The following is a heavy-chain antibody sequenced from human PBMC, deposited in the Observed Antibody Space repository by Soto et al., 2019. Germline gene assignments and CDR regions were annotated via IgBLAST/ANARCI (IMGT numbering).Heavy chain of an antibody. D-gene: IGHD5-12*01. CDR1: GGSISSYY. V-gene: IGHV4-59*01. Sequence: SETLSLTCTVSGGSISSYYWSWIRQPPGKGLEGIGYIYYSGSTNYNPSLKSRVTISVDTSKNQFSLKLSSVTAADTAVYYCAREGSRDGYNFSGPYYYYGMDVWGQGATVTVS. CDR2: IYYSGST. CDR3: AREGSRDGYNFSGPYYYYGMDV. J-gene: IGHJ6*02.